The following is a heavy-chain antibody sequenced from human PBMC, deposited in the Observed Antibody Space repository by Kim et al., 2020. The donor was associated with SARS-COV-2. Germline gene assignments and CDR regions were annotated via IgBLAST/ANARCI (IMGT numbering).Heavy chain of an antibody. CDR3: ARLTYYYDSSGYYYAFDI. J-gene: IGHJ3*02. Sequence: SETLSLTCTVSGGSISSYYWSWIRQPPGKGLEWIGYIYYSGSTNYNPSLKSRVTISVDTSKNQSSLKLSSVTAADTAVYYCARLTYYYDSSGYYYAFDIWGQGTMVTVSS. CDR2: IYYSGST. CDR1: GGSISSYY. D-gene: IGHD3-22*01. V-gene: IGHV4-59*08.